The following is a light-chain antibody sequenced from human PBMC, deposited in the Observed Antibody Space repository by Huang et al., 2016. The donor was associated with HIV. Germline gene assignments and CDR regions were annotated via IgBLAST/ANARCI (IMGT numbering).Light chain of an antibody. CDR3: HQYNDWPRT. V-gene: IGKV3-15*01. CDR1: QSVSSD. CDR2: GAS. J-gene: IGKJ1*01. Sequence: EIVMTQFPASLPVSPGDRATLSCRARQSVSSDLAWYQKRPGQAPRLLIYGASARATGVPPMFSGSGSGTNFTLTISSLQSEDFALYYCHQYNDWPRTFGQGTKVEVK.